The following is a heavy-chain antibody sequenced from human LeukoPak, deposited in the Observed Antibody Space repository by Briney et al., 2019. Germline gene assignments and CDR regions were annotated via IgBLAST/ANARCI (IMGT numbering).Heavy chain of an antibody. V-gene: IGHV1-46*01. D-gene: IGHD6-13*01. CDR1: GYTFTSYY. CDR3: ARLDRAAARTGYDY. J-gene: IGHJ4*02. Sequence: ALVKVSCKASGYTFTSYYMHWVRQAPGQGLEWVGIINPSGGSTSYAQKFQGRVTMTRDMSTSTVYMELSSLRSEDTAVYYCARLDRAAARTGYDYWGQGTLVTVSS. CDR2: INPSGGST.